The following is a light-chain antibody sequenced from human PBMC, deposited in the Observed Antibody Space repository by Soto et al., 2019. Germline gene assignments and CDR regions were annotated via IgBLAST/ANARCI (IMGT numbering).Light chain of an antibody. Sequence: EIVLTQSPGTLSLSPGERATLSCRASHSVSSSYLAWYQQKPGQAPRLLIYGASSRATGIPDRFSGSGSGTDFTLTISRLEPDDFAVYYCQQYRSSPPYTFGQGTKLEI. CDR2: GAS. J-gene: IGKJ2*01. CDR1: HSVSSSY. V-gene: IGKV3-20*01. CDR3: QQYRSSPPYT.